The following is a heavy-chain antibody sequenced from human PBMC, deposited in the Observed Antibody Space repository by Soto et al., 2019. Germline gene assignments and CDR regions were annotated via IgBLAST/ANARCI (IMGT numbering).Heavy chain of an antibody. J-gene: IGHJ6*02. V-gene: IGHV1-18*01. CDR3: ARDGRAFSIFGETMDV. Sequence: VQLLQSGGEVRKPGASVKVSCKTSGYTFTNYAINWVRQAPGQGLQWMGWISAYSGDTKYAQRFQDRLTVTTDPSTTTAYMELRSLRSDDTAVYYCARDGRAFSIFGETMDVWGQGTTVTFSS. CDR1: GYTFTNYA. D-gene: IGHD3-3*01. CDR2: ISAYSGDT.